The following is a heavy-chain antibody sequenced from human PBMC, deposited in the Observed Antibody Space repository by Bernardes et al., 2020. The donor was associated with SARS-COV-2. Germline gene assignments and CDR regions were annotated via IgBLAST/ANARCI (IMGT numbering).Heavy chain of an antibody. CDR3: AREASAGQSSGYQYYFDY. V-gene: IGHV4-34*01. D-gene: IGHD3-22*01. Sequence: SETLSLTCAVYGGSLSGYYWNWIRQPPGKGLEWIGEINYSGTTNYNPSLKSRVTISVDTSKNQFSLKLSSVTAADTAVYYCAREASAGQSSGYQYYFDYWGQGTLVTVSS. CDR2: INYSGTT. CDR1: GGSLSGYY. J-gene: IGHJ4*02.